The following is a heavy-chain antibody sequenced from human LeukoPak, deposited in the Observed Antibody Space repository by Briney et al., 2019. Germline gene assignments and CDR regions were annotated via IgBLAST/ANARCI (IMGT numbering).Heavy chain of an antibody. CDR1: GGSISSYY. J-gene: IGHJ5*02. V-gene: IGHV4-59*01. D-gene: IGHD2-15*01. CDR3: ARSGYCSGGSCYSRDWFDP. Sequence: SETLSLTCTVSGGSISSYYWSWIRQPPGKGLEWIGYIYYSGSTNYNPSLKSRVTISVDMSKNQFSLKLSSVTAADTAVYYCARSGYCSGGSCYSRDWFDPWGQGTLVTVSS. CDR2: IYYSGST.